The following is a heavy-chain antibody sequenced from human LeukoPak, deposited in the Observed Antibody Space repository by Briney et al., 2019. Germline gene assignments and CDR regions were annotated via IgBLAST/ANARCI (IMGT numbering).Heavy chain of an antibody. CDR2: INPNSGGT. J-gene: IGHJ4*02. CDR1: GYTFTGYY. CDR3: TRYCSGGSCYTRAHYFDY. D-gene: IGHD2-15*01. Sequence: GASVKVSCKASGYTFTGYYMRWVRQAPGQGLEWMGWINPNSGGTNYAQKFQGRVTMTRDTSISTAYMELSRLRSDDTAVYYCTRYCSGGSCYTRAHYFDYWGQGTLVTVSS. V-gene: IGHV1-2*02.